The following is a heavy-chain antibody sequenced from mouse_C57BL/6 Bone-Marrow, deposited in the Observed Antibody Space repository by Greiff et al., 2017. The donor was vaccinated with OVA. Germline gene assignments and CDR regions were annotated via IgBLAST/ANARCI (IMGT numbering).Heavy chain of an antibody. CDR2: INPNNGGT. D-gene: IGHD2-4*01. CDR3: AIYDYVYAMDY. Sequence: EVQLQQSGPELVKPGASVKISCKASGYTFTDYYMNWVKQSHGKSLEWIGDINPNNGGTSYNQKFKGKATLTVDKSSSTAYMELRSLTSEDSAVYYCAIYDYVYAMDYWGQGTSVTVSS. CDR1: GYTFTDYY. J-gene: IGHJ4*01. V-gene: IGHV1-26*01.